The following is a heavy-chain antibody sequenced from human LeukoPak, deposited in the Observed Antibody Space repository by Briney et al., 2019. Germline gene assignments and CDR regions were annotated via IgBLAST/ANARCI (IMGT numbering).Heavy chain of an antibody. CDR2: IIPILGIA. J-gene: IGHJ4*02. Sequence: EASVKVSCKASGGTFSSYTISWVRQAPGQGLEWMGRIIPILGIANYAQKFQGRVTFTADKSTSTAYMELSSLRSEDTAVYYCARESPIYYFDYWGQGTLVTVSS. V-gene: IGHV1-69*04. D-gene: IGHD3-3*01. CDR1: GGTFSSYT. CDR3: ARESPIYYFDY.